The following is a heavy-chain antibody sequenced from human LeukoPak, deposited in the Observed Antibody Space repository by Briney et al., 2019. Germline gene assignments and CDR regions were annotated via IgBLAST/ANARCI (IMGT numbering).Heavy chain of an antibody. Sequence: ASVRVSFKASGYTFTSYGISWVRQAPGQGLEWMGWISAYNGNTNYTQKLQGRVTITTDTSTSTAYMELRSLRSDGTAVYYCARVRSSASGISKDAFDSWGQGTMVTVSS. D-gene: IGHD6-13*01. CDR1: GYTFTSYG. CDR3: ARVRSSASGISKDAFDS. CDR2: ISAYNGNT. J-gene: IGHJ3*02. V-gene: IGHV1-18*01.